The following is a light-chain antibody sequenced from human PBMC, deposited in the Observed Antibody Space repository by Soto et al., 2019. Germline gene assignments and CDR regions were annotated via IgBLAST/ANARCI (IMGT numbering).Light chain of an antibody. J-gene: IGLJ1*01. V-gene: IGLV2-14*01. Sequence: QSVLAQPASVSGSPGQSITISCTGTSSDVGGYNYVSWYQQHPGKAPKLMIYEVSNRPSGVSNRFSGSKSGNTASLTISALPAEDEADYYCSSYTSSSTLVFGTGTKVTVL. CDR1: SSDVGGYNY. CDR3: SSYTSSSTLV. CDR2: EVS.